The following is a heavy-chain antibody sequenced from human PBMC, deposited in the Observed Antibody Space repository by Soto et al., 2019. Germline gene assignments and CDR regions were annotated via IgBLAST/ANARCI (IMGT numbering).Heavy chain of an antibody. V-gene: IGHV3-23*01. Sequence: GGSLILSCAASGFTFSSYAMSWVRQAPGKGLEWVSAISGSGGSTYYADSVRGRFTISRDNSKNTLYLQMNSLRAEDTAVYYCAKDEVVVITTLWYFDLWGRGTLVTVSS. CDR2: ISGSGGST. CDR1: GFTFSSYA. D-gene: IGHD3-22*01. CDR3: AKDEVVVITTLWYFDL. J-gene: IGHJ2*01.